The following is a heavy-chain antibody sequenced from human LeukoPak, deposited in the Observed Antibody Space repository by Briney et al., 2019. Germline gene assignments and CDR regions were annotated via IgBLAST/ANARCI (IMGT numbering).Heavy chain of an antibody. J-gene: IGHJ4*02. Sequence: GASVKVSCKASGYTFTSYGISWVRQAPGQGLERMGWISAYNGNTNYAQKLQGRVTMTTDTSTSTAYMELRSLRSDDTAVYYCARDYDFWSGYPETFDYWGQGTLVTVSS. V-gene: IGHV1-18*01. CDR1: GYTFTSYG. CDR3: ARDYDFWSGYPETFDY. CDR2: ISAYNGNT. D-gene: IGHD3-3*01.